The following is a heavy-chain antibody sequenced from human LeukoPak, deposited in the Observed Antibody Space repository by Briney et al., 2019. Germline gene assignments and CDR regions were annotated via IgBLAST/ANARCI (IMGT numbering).Heavy chain of an antibody. Sequence: PGGSLRLSCEASGFTFSSYEMNWVRQAPGKGLEWVSYISSSGKTIYYADSTKGRFTISRDNAKNTLYLQMNSLRAEDTAVYYCARDRYSSAWYEEWGQGTLVTVSS. V-gene: IGHV3-48*03. J-gene: IGHJ4*02. D-gene: IGHD6-19*01. CDR1: GFTFSSYE. CDR3: ARDRYSSAWYEE. CDR2: ISSSGKTI.